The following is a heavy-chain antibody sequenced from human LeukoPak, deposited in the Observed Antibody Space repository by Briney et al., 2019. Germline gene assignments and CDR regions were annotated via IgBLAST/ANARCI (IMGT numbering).Heavy chain of an antibody. CDR1: GFTFGDYA. D-gene: IGHD6-19*01. Sequence: GRSLRLSCTASGFTFGDYAMSWVRQAPGKGLEWVGFIRSKAYGGTTEYAASVKGRFTISRDDSKSIAYLQMNSPKTEDTAVYYCTSCSSGCDYYGMDVWGKGTTVTVSS. CDR2: IRSKAYGGTT. V-gene: IGHV3-49*04. J-gene: IGHJ6*04. CDR3: TSCSSGCDYYGMDV.